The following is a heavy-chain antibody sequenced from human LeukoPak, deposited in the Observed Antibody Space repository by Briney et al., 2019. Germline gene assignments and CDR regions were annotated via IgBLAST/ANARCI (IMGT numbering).Heavy chain of an antibody. V-gene: IGHV3-21*04. Sequence: PGGSVRLSCAASGFTFSSYSMNWVRQAPGKGLEWVSSISSNSSYIYYADSVKGRFTISRDNAKNSLYLQMNSLRAEDTAVYYCARGVHGGYADHDAFDIWGQGTMVTVSS. J-gene: IGHJ3*02. CDR3: ARGVHGGYADHDAFDI. CDR1: GFTFSSYS. CDR2: ISSNSSYI. D-gene: IGHD5-12*01.